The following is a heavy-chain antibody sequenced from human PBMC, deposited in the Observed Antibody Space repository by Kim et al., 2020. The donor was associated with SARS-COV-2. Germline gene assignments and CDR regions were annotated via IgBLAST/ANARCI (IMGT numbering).Heavy chain of an antibody. V-gene: IGHV4-34*01. CDR1: GGSFSGYY. J-gene: IGHJ4*02. Sequence: SETLSLTCAVYGGSFSGYYWSWIRQPPGKGLEWIGEINHSGSTNYNPSLKSRVTISVDTSKNQFSLKLSSVTAADTAVYYCARRGRAIAARRDFDYWGQGTLVTVSS. CDR2: INHSGST. CDR3: ARRGRAIAARRDFDY. D-gene: IGHD6-6*01.